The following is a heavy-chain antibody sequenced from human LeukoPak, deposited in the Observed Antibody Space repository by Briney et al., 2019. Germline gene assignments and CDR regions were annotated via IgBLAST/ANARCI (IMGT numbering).Heavy chain of an antibody. CDR3: AKGLDIVVPYYAMDV. D-gene: IGHD2-2*01. CDR1: GFTFSSYA. V-gene: IGHV3-23*01. Sequence: EGSLRLSCAASGFTFSSYAMSWVRQAPGKGLEWVSAISGSGGSTYYADSVKGRFTISRDNSKNTLYLQMNSLRAEDTAVYYCAKGLDIVVPYYAMDVWGQGTTVTVSS. CDR2: ISGSGGST. J-gene: IGHJ6*02.